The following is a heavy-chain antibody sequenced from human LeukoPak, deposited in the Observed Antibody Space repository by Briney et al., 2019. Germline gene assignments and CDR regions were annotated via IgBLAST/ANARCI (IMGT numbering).Heavy chain of an antibody. D-gene: IGHD3-3*01. Sequence: SGGYLRRSCAASGFTCSSYAMSWVRHAPGKGLEWVSVISCGGGSTYYADYVKGRFTISRDNSKNTLYLQMNSLRAEDTAVYYCAKGNDFWSGQTGMDVWGKGTTVTVSS. J-gene: IGHJ6*03. CDR3: AKGNDFWSGQTGMDV. V-gene: IGHV3-23*01. CDR1: GFTCSSYA. CDR2: ISCGGGST.